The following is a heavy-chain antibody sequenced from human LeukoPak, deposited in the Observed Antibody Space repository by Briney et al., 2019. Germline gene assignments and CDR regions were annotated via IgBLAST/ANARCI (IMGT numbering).Heavy chain of an antibody. CDR3: ARDLFDFYTWGSYGSSDI. CDR1: GFNFSTHT. Sequence: PGGSLRLSCAASGFNFSTHTMNWVRQAPGKGLEWVSSISKSSTYIYYTDSVKGRFTISRDNAKNSLYLQMNSLRAEDTAVYYCARDLFDFYTWGSYGSSDIWGQGTMVTVSS. J-gene: IGHJ3*02. V-gene: IGHV3-21*01. D-gene: IGHD3-16*01. CDR2: ISKSSTYI.